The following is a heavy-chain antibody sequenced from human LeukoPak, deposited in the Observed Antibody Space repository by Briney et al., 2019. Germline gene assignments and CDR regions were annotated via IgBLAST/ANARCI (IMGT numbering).Heavy chain of an antibody. J-gene: IGHJ4*02. V-gene: IGHV2-5*02. CDR2: IDWDDDK. CDR3: AHRRENSYGNNWNSGFFDY. Sequence: SGPTLVNHTQTLTLTCTFSGFSLSSNGVGVGWIRQPPGKALEWLLVIDWDDDKRYNPSLRSRLTITKDTSRNQVVLTMTNMDPLDTATYYCAHRRENSYGNNWNSGFFDYWGQGSPVTVSS. D-gene: IGHD1-1*01. CDR1: GFSLSSNGVG.